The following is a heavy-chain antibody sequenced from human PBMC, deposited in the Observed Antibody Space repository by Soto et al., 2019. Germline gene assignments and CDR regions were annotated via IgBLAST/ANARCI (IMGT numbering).Heavy chain of an antibody. Sequence: EVQLLESGGGLVEPGWSLRLSCAASGFRFSNYPMTWVRQAPGKGLEWVSSTSGSGGSTYYADSVKGRFTISRDNSKNTLYLQMNSLRAEDTAVYYCAKEQTHSQADTSSIFDYWGQGTLVIVSS. CDR1: GFRFSNYP. CDR3: AKEQTHSQADTSSIFDY. J-gene: IGHJ4*02. D-gene: IGHD2-2*01. V-gene: IGHV3-23*01. CDR2: TSGSGGST.